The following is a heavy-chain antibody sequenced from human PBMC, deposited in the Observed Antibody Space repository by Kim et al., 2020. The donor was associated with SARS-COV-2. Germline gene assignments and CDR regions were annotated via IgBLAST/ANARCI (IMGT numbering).Heavy chain of an antibody. J-gene: IGHJ4*02. V-gene: IGHV1-69*01. CDR3: ARCGVRGVIIYYFDY. D-gene: IGHD3-10*01. Sequence: MFQDRVTITADESTSTAYMELSSLGSEDTAVYYCARCGVRGVIIYYFDYWGQGTLVTVSS.